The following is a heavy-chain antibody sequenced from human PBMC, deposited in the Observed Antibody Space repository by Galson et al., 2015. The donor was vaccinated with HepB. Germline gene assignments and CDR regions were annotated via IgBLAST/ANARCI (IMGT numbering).Heavy chain of an antibody. V-gene: IGHV1-24*01. J-gene: IGHJ4*02. CDR3: ATGVPYRFSSWYYFDY. CDR1: GYTLTELS. CDR2: FDPEDGET. Sequence: SVKVSCKVSGYTLTELSMHWVRQAPGKGLEWMGGFDPEDGETIYAQKFQGRVTMTEDTSTDTAYMELSSLRSEDTAVYYCATGVPYRFSSWYYFDYWGQGTLVAVSS. D-gene: IGHD6-13*01.